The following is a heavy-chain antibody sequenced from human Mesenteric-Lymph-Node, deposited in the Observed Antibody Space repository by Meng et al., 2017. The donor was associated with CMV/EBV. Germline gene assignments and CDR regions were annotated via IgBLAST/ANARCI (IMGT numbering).Heavy chain of an antibody. CDR3: ATSGSRGYFDY. CDR2: ISWNSGSI. CDR1: GFTFDDYA. V-gene: IGHV3-9*01. J-gene: IGHJ4*02. D-gene: IGHD3-10*01. Sequence: SLKISCAASGFTFDDYAMHWVRQAPGKGLEWVSGISWNSGSIGYADSVKGRFTISRDNAKNSLYLQMNSLRAEDTAVYYCATSGSRGYFDYWGQGTLVTVSS.